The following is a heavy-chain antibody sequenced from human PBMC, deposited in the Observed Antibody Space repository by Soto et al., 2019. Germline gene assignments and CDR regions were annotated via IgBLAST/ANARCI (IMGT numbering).Heavy chain of an antibody. CDR3: ASSIVGWNWFDP. D-gene: IGHD1-26*01. Sequence: PSETLSLTCTVSGGSISSYYWSWIRQPAGKGLEWIGRIYYSGSTNYNPSLKSRVTISVDTSKNQFSLKLSSVTAADTAVYYCASSIVGWNWFDPWGQGTLVTVSS. CDR2: IYYSGST. V-gene: IGHV4-4*07. CDR1: GGSISSYY. J-gene: IGHJ5*02.